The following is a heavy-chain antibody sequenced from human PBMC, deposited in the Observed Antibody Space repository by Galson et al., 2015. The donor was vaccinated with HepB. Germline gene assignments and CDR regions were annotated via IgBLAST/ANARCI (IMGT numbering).Heavy chain of an antibody. CDR3: AKGGGVSGWYSY. CDR1: GFTFSSYG. V-gene: IGHV3-30*18. D-gene: IGHD6-19*01. J-gene: IGHJ4*02. CDR2: ISYDGSNK. Sequence: SLRLSCAASGFTFSSYGIHWVRQAPGKGLEWVAVISYDGSNKYYADSVEGRFTISRDNSKNTLYLQMNSLRAEDTAVYYCAKGGGVSGWYSYWGQGTLVTVSS.